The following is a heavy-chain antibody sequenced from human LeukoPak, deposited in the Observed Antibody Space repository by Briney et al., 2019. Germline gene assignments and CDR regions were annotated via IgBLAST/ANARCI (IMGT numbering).Heavy chain of an antibody. Sequence: GGSLRLSCAASEFTISSYWMHWVRQAPGKGLVWVSRIEGDGSRTDYVDSVKGRFTISRDNAKNTLYLQMNSLRAEDTAVYYCARDTARGGSYIEYWGQGTLVTVSS. CDR3: ARDTARGGSYIEY. J-gene: IGHJ4*02. V-gene: IGHV3-74*01. D-gene: IGHD1-26*01. CDR2: IEGDGSRT. CDR1: EFTISSYW.